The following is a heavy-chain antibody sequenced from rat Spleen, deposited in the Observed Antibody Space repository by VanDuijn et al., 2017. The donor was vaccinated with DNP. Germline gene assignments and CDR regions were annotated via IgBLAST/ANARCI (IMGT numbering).Heavy chain of an antibody. CDR1: GFSLTSYN. Sequence: QVQLKESGPGLVQPSQTLSLTCTVSGFSLTSYNVHWVRQPTGKGLEWMGIIWTGGSTDYNSALKSRLSISRDTSKSQVFLKMNSLQTEDIATYYCARGSSYIPFDYWGQGVMVTVSS. CDR3: ARGSSYIPFDY. D-gene: IGHD1-2*01. V-gene: IGHV2-30*01. CDR2: IWTGGST. J-gene: IGHJ2*01.